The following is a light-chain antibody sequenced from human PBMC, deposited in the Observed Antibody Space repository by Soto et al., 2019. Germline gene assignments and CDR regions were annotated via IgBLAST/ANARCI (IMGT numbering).Light chain of an antibody. Sequence: VLTQSPLSVSVNVGEPGSISFRSILCLLFSDGNTYLHWFQQRPGQSPRRLIDNISNRDSGVPDRFSGSGSGTDFTLEISRVEAEDVGMYSCLHSIDWPWTFGQGTKVDIK. V-gene: IGKV2-30*01. CDR1: LCLLFSDGNTY. CDR2: NIS. J-gene: IGKJ1*01. CDR3: LHSIDWPWT.